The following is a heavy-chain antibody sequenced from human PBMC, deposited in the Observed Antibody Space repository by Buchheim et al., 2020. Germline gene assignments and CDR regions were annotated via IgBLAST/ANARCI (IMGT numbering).Heavy chain of an antibody. Sequence: EVQLVESGGGLVQPGGSLRLSCIASGFTFSNFEMNWVRQAPGKGLEWVSYISSSGSTVYYADSVKGRFTVSRDDAKNPLYLQMNSLRAEDTAVYYCSRGPNTVTTPGDYWGQGTL. J-gene: IGHJ4*02. V-gene: IGHV3-48*03. CDR3: SRGPNTVTTPGDY. CDR1: GFTFSNFE. CDR2: ISSSGSTV. D-gene: IGHD4-17*01.